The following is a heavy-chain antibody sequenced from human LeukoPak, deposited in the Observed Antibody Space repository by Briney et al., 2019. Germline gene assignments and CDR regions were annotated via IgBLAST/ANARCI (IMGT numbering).Heavy chain of an antibody. CDR1: GYTFTSYG. V-gene: IGHV1-18*01. CDR3: AREGSPRPYPVRYYYYYGMDV. J-gene: IGHJ6*02. CDR2: ISAYNGNT. Sequence: ASVKVSCKASGYTFTSYGISWVRQAPGQGLEWMGWISAYNGNTNHAQKLQGRVTMTTDTSTSTAYMELRSLRSDDTAVYYCAREGSPRPYPVRYYYYYGMDVWGQGTTVTVSS. D-gene: IGHD1-1*01.